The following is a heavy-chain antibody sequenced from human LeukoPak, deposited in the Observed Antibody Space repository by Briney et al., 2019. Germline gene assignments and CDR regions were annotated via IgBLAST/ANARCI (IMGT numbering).Heavy chain of an antibody. CDR1: GFSFSSFG. CDR2: ISYDGSNK. CDR3: AKVGRDVWYFDY. J-gene: IGHJ4*02. Sequence: PGGSLRLSCAASGFSFSSFGMHWVRQAPGKGLEWVAVISYDGSNKYYADSVKGRFTISRDNSKNTLYLQMNSLRAEDTAVYYCAKVGRDVWYFDYWGQGTLVTVSS. D-gene: IGHD3-10*01. V-gene: IGHV3-30*18.